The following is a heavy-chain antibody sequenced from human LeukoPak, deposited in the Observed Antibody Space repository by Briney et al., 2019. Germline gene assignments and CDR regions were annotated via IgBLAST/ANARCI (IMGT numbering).Heavy chain of an antibody. CDR2: ISSSSSYI. D-gene: IGHD3-10*01. V-gene: IGHV3-21*01. CDR1: GFTFSSYS. Sequence: GGSLRLSCAASGFTFSSYSMNWVRQAPGKGLGWVSSISSSSSYIYYADSVKGRFTISRDNSKNTLYLQMNSLRAEDTAVYYCAKDYYGSGYFDYWGQGTLVTVSS. CDR3: AKDYYGSGYFDY. J-gene: IGHJ4*02.